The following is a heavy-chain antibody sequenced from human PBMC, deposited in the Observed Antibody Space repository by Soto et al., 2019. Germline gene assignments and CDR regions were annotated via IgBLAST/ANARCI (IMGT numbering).Heavy chain of an antibody. CDR2: IYYSGST. V-gene: IGHV4-59*01. CDR3: ARDVPARVGRGNYYMDV. CDR1: GGSISSYY. D-gene: IGHD2-2*01. Sequence: SETLSLTCTVSGGSISSYYWSWIRQPPGKGLEWIGYIYYSGSTNYNPSLKSRVTISVDTSKNQFSLKLSSVTAADTAVYYCARDVPARVGRGNYYMDVWGKGTTVTVSS. J-gene: IGHJ6*03.